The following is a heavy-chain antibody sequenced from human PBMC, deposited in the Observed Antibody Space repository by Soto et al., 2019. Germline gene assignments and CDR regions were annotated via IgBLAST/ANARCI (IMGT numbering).Heavy chain of an antibody. V-gene: IGHV3-21*01. CDR2: ITSSGSYI. Sequence: PGGSLRLSCAASGFTFSSYSINWVRQAPGKGLEWVSFITSSGSYIFYADSLKGRFTVSRDNTKNSVYLHMSSLRAEDTAVYYGARDGEAHYGLDVWGQGTTVTVSS. CDR1: GFTFSSYS. CDR3: ARDGEAHYGLDV. J-gene: IGHJ6*02. D-gene: IGHD3-10*01.